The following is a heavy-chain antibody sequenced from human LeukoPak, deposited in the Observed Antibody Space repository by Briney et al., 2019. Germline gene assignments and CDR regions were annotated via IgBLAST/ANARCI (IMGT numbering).Heavy chain of an antibody. Sequence: KTGGSLRFSCAASGFTFSAYTMNWVRQAPGKGLEWVSSMSSTRSSIYYADSVKGRFTISRDNANNSLYLQMNSLRPEDTAVYYCARERGYDILDAFDVWGQGTMVTVSS. D-gene: IGHD3-9*01. CDR2: MSSTRSSI. CDR3: ARERGYDILDAFDV. J-gene: IGHJ3*01. V-gene: IGHV3-21*01. CDR1: GFTFSAYT.